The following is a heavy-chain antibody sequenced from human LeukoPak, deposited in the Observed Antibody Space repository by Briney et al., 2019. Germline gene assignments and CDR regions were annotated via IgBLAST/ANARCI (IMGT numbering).Heavy chain of an antibody. J-gene: IGHJ4*02. V-gene: IGHV3-7*01. CDR2: MKPDGSES. CDR3: ARDRGRNSFDY. Sequence: GGSLRLSCAASGLTFSGSRITWIRQAPGKGPEWVASMKPDGSESWYVDAVKGRFTISRDNSKISLYLQLTSLRAEDTALYYCARDRGRNSFDYWGQGTLVSVSS. CDR1: GLTFSGSR. D-gene: IGHD1-14*01.